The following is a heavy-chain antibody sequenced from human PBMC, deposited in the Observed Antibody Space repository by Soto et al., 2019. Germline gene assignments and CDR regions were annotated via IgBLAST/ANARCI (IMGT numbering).Heavy chain of an antibody. D-gene: IGHD6-13*01. Sequence: PSETLSLTCTVSGGSISSGDYYWSWIRQPPGKGLEWIGYIYYSGSTYYNPSLKSRVTISVDTSKNQFSLKLSSVTAADTAVYYCTRDQAGTTYDYWGQGTLVTVSS. CDR1: GGSISSGDYY. CDR3: TRDQAGTTYDY. V-gene: IGHV4-30-4*01. J-gene: IGHJ4*02. CDR2: IYYSGST.